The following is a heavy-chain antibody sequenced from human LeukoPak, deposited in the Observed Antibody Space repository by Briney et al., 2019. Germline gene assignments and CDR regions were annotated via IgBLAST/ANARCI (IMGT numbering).Heavy chain of an antibody. CDR3: ARDTNPEERRIDY. D-gene: IGHD2-2*01. Sequence: ASVKVSCKASGGTFSSYAISWVRQAPGQGLEWMGIINPSGGSTSYAQKFQGRVTMTRDTSTSTVYMELSSLRSEDTAAYYCARDTNPEERRIDYWGQGTLVTVSS. CDR2: INPSGGST. J-gene: IGHJ4*02. V-gene: IGHV1-46*01. CDR1: GGTFSSYA.